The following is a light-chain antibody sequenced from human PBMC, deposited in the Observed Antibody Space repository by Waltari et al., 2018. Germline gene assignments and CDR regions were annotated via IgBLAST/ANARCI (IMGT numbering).Light chain of an antibody. CDR1: HGIRNY. CDR2: AAS. CDR3: QKYDTVPWT. J-gene: IGKJ1*01. V-gene: IGKV1-27*01. Sequence: DIQVTQSPSSLSASVGDRVTITCRATHGIRNYLAWYQQKPGKVPKPLIYAASTLESGVPSLFSGSGGGTDFTLTISSLQPEDFATYYCQKYDTVPWTFGQGTKVEV.